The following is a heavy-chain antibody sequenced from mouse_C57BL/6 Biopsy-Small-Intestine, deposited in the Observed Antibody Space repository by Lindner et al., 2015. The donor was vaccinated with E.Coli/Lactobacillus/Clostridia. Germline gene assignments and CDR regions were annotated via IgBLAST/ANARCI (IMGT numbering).Heavy chain of an antibody. CDR2: IDPENGNT. D-gene: IGHD2-5*01. Sequence: VQLQESGAELVRPGASVKLSCTASGFNIKDDNMHWVRQRPEQGLEWIGWIDPENGNTEYASKFQDKATITADTSSKTAYLQFSSLTSEDTAVYYCTTRGRNYEGLFAYWGQGTLVTVSA. V-gene: IGHV14-4*01. CDR3: TTRGRNYEGLFAY. CDR1: GFNIKDDN. J-gene: IGHJ3*01.